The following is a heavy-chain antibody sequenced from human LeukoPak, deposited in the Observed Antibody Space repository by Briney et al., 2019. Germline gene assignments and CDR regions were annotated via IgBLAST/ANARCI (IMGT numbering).Heavy chain of an antibody. V-gene: IGHV3-7*01. Sequence: GGSLRLSCAASGFIFSNYWMGWVRQAAGEVPEWVANINLDGSQKYYVDSVKGRFTISRDNAENSLYLQMNSLRAEDTALYYCARKRPNYFDYWGQGTLVTVSS. CDR1: GFIFSNYW. CDR3: ARKRPNYFDY. CDR2: INLDGSQK. J-gene: IGHJ4*02.